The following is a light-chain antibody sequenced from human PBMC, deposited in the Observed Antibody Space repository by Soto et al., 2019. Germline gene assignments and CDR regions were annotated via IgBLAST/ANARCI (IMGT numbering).Light chain of an antibody. V-gene: IGKV1-33*01. CDR2: DAS. Sequence: DIQMTQSPSSLSASVGDRVTITCQSSHDISKFLNWYQHKPGKAPKLLIYDASNLEAGVPSRFSGSGSGTDFTFTISSLQPEDIATYYCQQYDHLFSITYGQGTRLDIK. CDR1: HDISKF. J-gene: IGKJ5*01. CDR3: QQYDHLFSIT.